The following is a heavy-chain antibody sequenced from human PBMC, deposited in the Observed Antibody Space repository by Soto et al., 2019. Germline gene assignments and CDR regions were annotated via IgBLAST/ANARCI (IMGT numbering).Heavy chain of an antibody. CDR3: ARDRTITGTDVYYYYGMDV. D-gene: IGHD1-7*01. CDR2: INAGNGNT. V-gene: IGHV1-3*01. CDR1: GYTFTSYA. Sequence: GASVKVSCKASGYTFTSYAMHWVRQAPGQRLERMGWINAGNGNTKYSQKFQGRVTITRDTSASTAYMELSSLRAEDTAVYYCARDRTITGTDVYYYYGMDVWGQGTTVTVSS. J-gene: IGHJ6*02.